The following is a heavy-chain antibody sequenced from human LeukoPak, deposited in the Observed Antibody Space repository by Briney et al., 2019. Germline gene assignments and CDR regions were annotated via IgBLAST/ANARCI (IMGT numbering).Heavy chain of an antibody. CDR3: ARGAGDDYGGNEYFQH. V-gene: IGHV3-53*01. CDR1: GFTVSSNY. CDR2: IYSGGST. D-gene: IGHD4-23*01. Sequence: GGSLRLSCAASGFTVSSNYMSWVRPAPGKGLEWVSVIYSGGSTYYADSVKGRFTISRDNSKNTLYLQMNSLRAEDTAVYYCARGAGDDYGGNEYFQHWGQGTLVTVSS. J-gene: IGHJ1*01.